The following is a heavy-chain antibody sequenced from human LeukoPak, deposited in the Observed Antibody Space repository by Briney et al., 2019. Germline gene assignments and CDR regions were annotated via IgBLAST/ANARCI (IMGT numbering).Heavy chain of an antibody. CDR2: TYYRSKWYN. Sequence: SQTLSLTCAISGDSVSSNSAAWNWIRQSPSRGLEWLVKTYYRSKWYNDYAVSVKSRITINPDTSKNQFSLQLNSVTPEDTAVYYCARDRYCSSTSCYTFDYWGQGTLVTVSS. V-gene: IGHV6-1*01. D-gene: IGHD2-2*02. J-gene: IGHJ4*02. CDR1: GDSVSSNSAA. CDR3: ARDRYCSSTSCYTFDY.